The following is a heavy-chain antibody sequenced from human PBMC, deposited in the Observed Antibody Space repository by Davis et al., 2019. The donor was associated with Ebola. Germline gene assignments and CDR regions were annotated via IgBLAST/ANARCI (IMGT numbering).Heavy chain of an antibody. V-gene: IGHV4-34*01. D-gene: IGHD6-25*01. CDR3: ARLAAQYYYYYGMDV. CDR2: INHSGNT. J-gene: IGHJ6*02. CDR1: GGSFSGYY. Sequence: SETLSLTCAVYGGSFSGYYLSWIRQPPGKGLEWIGEINHSGNTNYNPSLKSRVTISVDTSKNQFSLKLSSVTAADTAVYYWARLAAQYYYYYGMDVWGQGTTVTVSS.